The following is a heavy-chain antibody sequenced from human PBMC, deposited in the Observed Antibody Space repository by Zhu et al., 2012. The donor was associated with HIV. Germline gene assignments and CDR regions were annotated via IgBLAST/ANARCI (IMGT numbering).Heavy chain of an antibody. D-gene: IGHD3-10*01. CDR1: GGSLSGFY. CDR2: INQSAIS. J-gene: IGHJ4*02. V-gene: IGHV4-34*02. CDR3: ARGGFRYSASGSYSFDF. Sequence: QVQLQQWGAGLLKPSETLPLTCAVYGGSLSGFYWTWIRQPPGKGLEWVGEINQSAISTYNPSLKSRVTMSVDTSKNQFSLKLRSVTAADTAVYYCARGGFRYSASGSYSFDFWGQGTLVTVSS.